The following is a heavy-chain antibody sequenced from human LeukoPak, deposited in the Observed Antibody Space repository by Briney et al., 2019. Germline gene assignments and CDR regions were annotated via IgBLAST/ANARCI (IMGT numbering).Heavy chain of an antibody. Sequence: PGGSLRLSCAASGFYFSSYSMNWVRQAPGKGLEWVSSINTGSTYMYYAGSVKGRFNISRDNAKNSLNLQMYSLRAEDTAVYFCARVEATTGRNYHYYYMDVWGKGTTVTVSS. J-gene: IGHJ6*03. CDR1: GFYFSSYS. CDR2: INTGSTYM. V-gene: IGHV3-21*01. D-gene: IGHD1-1*01. CDR3: ARVEATTGRNYHYYYMDV.